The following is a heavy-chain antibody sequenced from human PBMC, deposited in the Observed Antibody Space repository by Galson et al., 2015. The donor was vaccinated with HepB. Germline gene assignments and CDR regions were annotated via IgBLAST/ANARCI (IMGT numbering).Heavy chain of an antibody. J-gene: IGHJ3*02. V-gene: IGHV1-69*13. Sequence: SVKVSCKASGGTFSSYAISWVRQAPGQGLEWMGGIIPIFGTANYAQKFQGRVTITADESTSTAYMELSSLRSEDTAVYYCARDRVPGSPDAFDIWGQGTMVTVSS. CDR1: GGTFSSYA. CDR2: IIPIFGTA. CDR3: ARDRVPGSPDAFDI. D-gene: IGHD3-10*01.